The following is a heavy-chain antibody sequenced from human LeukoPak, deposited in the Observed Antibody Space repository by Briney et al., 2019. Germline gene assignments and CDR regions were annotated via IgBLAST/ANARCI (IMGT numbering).Heavy chain of an antibody. Sequence: PGGSLRLSCTASGFTFSDYAMSWVRQAPGKGLEWVSAISGSGGSTYYADSVKGRFTISRDNSKNTLYLQMNSLRAEDTAVYYCAKDPQGWHQDDAFDIWGQGTMVTVSS. CDR2: ISGSGGST. CDR3: AKDPQGWHQDDAFDI. V-gene: IGHV3-23*01. D-gene: IGHD6-19*01. J-gene: IGHJ3*02. CDR1: GFTFSDYA.